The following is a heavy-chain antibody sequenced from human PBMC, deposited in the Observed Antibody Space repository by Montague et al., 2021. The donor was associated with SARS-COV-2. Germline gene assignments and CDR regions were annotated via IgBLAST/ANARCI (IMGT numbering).Heavy chain of an antibody. CDR3: ARVGRQQLVRLSGIDV. CDR1: GGSISSSSYY. D-gene: IGHD6-13*01. V-gene: IGHV4-39*07. J-gene: IGHJ6*02. Sequence: SETLSLTCTVSGGSISSSSYYWGWIRQPPGKGLEWIGSIYYSGSTYYNPSLKSRVTISVDTSKDQFSLKLSSVTAADTAVYHCARVGRQQLVRLSGIDVWGQGTTVTVSS. CDR2: IYYSGST.